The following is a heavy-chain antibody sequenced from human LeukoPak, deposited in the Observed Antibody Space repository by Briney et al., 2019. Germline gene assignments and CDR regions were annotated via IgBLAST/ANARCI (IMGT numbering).Heavy chain of an antibody. V-gene: IGHV4-59*01. D-gene: IGHD3-22*01. CDR1: GGSMSPYH. Sequence: SETLSLTCTVSGGSMSPYHWGWIRQPPGKGLEWTGYIYYSGSTNYNPSLNSRVTISVDTSKNQFSLKLSSVTAADTAVYYCARGRRDSSGYYLLDYWGQGTLVTVSS. CDR3: ARGRRDSSGYYLLDY. CDR2: IYYSGST. J-gene: IGHJ4*02.